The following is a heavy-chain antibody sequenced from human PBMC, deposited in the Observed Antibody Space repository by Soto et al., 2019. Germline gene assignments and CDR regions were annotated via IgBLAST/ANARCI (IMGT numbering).Heavy chain of an antibody. J-gene: IGHJ5*02. Sequence: QITLKESGPTLVKPTQTLTLTCIFSGFSLRTSGVGVDWIRQPPGKALEWHGFIYWNDDKRYSPCLKSRLTITKDTANNQVVLTMTNMDPVDTATYYCAKSGSSGWYGWFDPWGQGTLVTVSS. CDR3: AKSGSSGWYGWFDP. CDR1: GFSLRTSGVG. CDR2: IYWNDDK. D-gene: IGHD6-19*01. V-gene: IGHV2-5*01.